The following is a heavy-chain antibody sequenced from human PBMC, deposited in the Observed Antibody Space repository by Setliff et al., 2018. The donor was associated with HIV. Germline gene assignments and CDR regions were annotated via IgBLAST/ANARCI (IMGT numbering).Heavy chain of an antibody. Sequence: SVKVSCKASGGTFSNYGMSWVRQAPGQGLEWMGGIVPISGTANYAQKFQGRVTITTDESTSAAYMELSGLRSEDTAVYYCARDFGGYCSSRSCPGLFDPWGQGTLFTV. D-gene: IGHD2-2*01. CDR1: GGTFSNYG. J-gene: IGHJ5*02. V-gene: IGHV1-69*05. CDR3: ARDFGGYCSSRSCPGLFDP. CDR2: IVPISGTA.